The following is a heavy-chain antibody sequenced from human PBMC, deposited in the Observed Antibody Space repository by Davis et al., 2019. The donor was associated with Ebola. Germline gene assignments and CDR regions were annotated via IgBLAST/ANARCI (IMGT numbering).Heavy chain of an antibody. CDR2: ISYDGSNK. J-gene: IGHJ4*02. V-gene: IGHV3-30*18. D-gene: IGHD2-15*01. CDR1: GFTFSSYG. CDR3: AKDLRGYCSGGSCYYFEH. Sequence: GESLKISCAASGFTFSSYGMHWVRQAPGKGLEWVAVISYDGSNKYYADSVKGRFTISRDNSKNTLYLQMNSLRAEDTAVYYCAKDLRGYCSGGSCYYFEHWGQGALVSVSS.